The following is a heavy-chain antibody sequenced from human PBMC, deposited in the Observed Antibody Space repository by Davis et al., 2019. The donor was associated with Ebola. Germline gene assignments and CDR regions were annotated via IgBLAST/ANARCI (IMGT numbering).Heavy chain of an antibody. CDR2: ISYDGSNK. V-gene: IGHV3-30-3*01. Sequence: GGSLRLSCAASGFTFSSYAMHWVRQAPGKGLEWVAVISYDGSNKYYADSVKGRFTISRDNSKNTLYLQMNSLRAEDTAVYYCASAWGRYYFDYWGQGTLVTVSS. D-gene: IGHD3-16*01. CDR1: GFTFSSYA. J-gene: IGHJ4*02. CDR3: ASAWGRYYFDY.